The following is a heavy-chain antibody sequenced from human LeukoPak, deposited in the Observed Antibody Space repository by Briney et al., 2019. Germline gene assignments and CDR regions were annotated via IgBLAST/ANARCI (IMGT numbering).Heavy chain of an antibody. CDR1: GGTFNSHV. J-gene: IGHJ6*03. CDR3: ARGPIIDIVVIPAAADYYHMDV. Sequence: ASVKVSCKASGGTFNSHVINWVRQAPGQGLEWMGWISAYNGNTRYAQKLQGRVTMTTDSSTSTAYMELRSLRSDDTAVYYCARGPIIDIVVIPAAADYYHMDVWGKGTTVTVSS. V-gene: IGHV1-18*01. D-gene: IGHD2-2*01. CDR2: ISAYNGNT.